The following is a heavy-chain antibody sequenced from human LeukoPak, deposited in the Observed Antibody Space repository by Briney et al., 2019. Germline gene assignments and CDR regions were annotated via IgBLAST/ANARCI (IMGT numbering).Heavy chain of an antibody. J-gene: IGHJ4*02. D-gene: IGHD6-19*01. CDR1: GFTFSSYS. CDR3: ARGKEKWLDHFDY. Sequence: PGGSLRLSCAASGFTFSSYSMNWVRQAPGKGLEWVSYISTTSSTIYYADSVKGRFTMSRDNAKNSLYLQMDSLRDEDTAVYYCARGKEKWLDHFDYWGQGSLVTVSS. CDR2: ISTTSSTI. V-gene: IGHV3-48*02.